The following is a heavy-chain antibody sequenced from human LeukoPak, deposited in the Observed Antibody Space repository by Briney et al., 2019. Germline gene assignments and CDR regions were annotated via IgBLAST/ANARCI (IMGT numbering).Heavy chain of an antibody. D-gene: IGHD3-22*01. CDR1: GYTFTGHY. CDR2: IIPILGIA. Sequence: SVKVSCKASGYTFTGHYMHWVRQAPGQGPEWMGRIIPILGIANYAQKFQGRVTITADKSTSTAYMELSSLRSEDTAVYYCARVAAYDSSGSNPGFHFDYWGQGTLVTVSS. J-gene: IGHJ4*02. V-gene: IGHV1-69*04. CDR3: ARVAAYDSSGSNPGFHFDY.